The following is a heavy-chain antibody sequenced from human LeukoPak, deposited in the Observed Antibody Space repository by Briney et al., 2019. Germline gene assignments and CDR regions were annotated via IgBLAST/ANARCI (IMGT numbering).Heavy chain of an antibody. CDR1: GYTFTNDY. V-gene: IGHV5-51*01. D-gene: IGHD3-10*01. CDR2: FHPGDSRN. J-gene: IGHJ4*02. Sequence: KVSCKASGYTFTNDYIGWVRQLPGKGLEWMGIFHPGDSRNKYSPSFEGQVTISADKSISTAYLQWSSLKASDTAVYYCARLTYYGPTHYFDYWGQGTLVTVSS. CDR3: ARLTYYGPTHYFDY.